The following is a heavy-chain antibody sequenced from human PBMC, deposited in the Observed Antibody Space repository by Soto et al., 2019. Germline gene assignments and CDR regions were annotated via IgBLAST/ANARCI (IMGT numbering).Heavy chain of an antibody. V-gene: IGHV1-69*12. CDR3: GREVAADGTFREDVFDI. J-gene: IGHJ3*02. Sequence: QVHLVQSGAEVKKPGSSVKVSCKAPGGTFSNHAINWVRQAPGQGLEWMGRIIPIFSTTNYAQKFQGRVTMTENESTITAYLEQSSLKKEDTAVYYWGREVAADGTFREDVFDIWGQGTLVTVSS. CDR1: GGTFSNHA. CDR2: IIPIFSTT. D-gene: IGHD6-13*01.